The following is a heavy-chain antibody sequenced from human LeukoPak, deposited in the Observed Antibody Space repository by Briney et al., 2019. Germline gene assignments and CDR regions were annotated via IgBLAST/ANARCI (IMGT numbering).Heavy chain of an antibody. J-gene: IGHJ4*02. V-gene: IGHV3-30*18. Sequence: GGSLRLSCAASGFTFSSYGMHWVRQAPGKGLEWVAVISYDGSNKYYADSVKGRFTISRDNSKNTLYLQMNSLRAEDTAVYYCAKDINYSSWYRGYFDYWGQGTLVTVSS. CDR2: ISYDGSNK. CDR3: AKDINYSSWYRGYFDY. D-gene: IGHD6-13*01. CDR1: GFTFSSYG.